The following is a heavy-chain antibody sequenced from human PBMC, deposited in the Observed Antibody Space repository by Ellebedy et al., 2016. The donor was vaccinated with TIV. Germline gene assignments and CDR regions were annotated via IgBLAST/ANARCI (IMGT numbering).Heavy chain of an antibody. D-gene: IGHD6-19*01. CDR2: FDPEDGET. CDR1: GYTLTELS. CDR3: ATRSKVAEPKPYYYYGMDV. J-gene: IGHJ6*02. V-gene: IGHV1-24*01. Sequence: ASVKVSCKVSGYTLTELSMHWVRQAPGKGLEWMGGFDPEDGETIYAQKFQGRVTMTEDTSTDTAYMELSSLRSEDTAVYYCATRSKVAEPKPYYYYGMDVWGQGTTVTVSS.